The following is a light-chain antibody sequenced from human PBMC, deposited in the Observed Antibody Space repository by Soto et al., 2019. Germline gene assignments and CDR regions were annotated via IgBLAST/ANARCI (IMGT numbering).Light chain of an antibody. CDR1: QDIGTF. Sequence: DIQLTQSPSFLSASVGDRVTITCRASQDIGTFLAWYQQKPGKAPKLLIYTASTLHSGVPSRFSGSGSGTEFTLTISTLPPEDFGSYYCQQLHGYPRTFGRGTKLDI. CDR2: TAS. J-gene: IGKJ2*01. CDR3: QQLHGYPRT. V-gene: IGKV1-9*01.